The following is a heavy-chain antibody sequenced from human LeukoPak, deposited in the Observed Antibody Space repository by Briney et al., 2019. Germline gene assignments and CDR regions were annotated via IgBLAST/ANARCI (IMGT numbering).Heavy chain of an antibody. V-gene: IGHV1-8*01. Sequence: ASVKVSCKASGYTFTSYDINWVRQATGQGLEWMGWMDPNSGNTGYAQKFQGRVTMTRNTSISTAYMELSSLRSEDTAVYYCARGYDSSGSFDYWGQGTLVTVSS. CDR1: GYTFTSYD. CDR2: MDPNSGNT. D-gene: IGHD3-22*01. CDR3: ARGYDSSGSFDY. J-gene: IGHJ4*02.